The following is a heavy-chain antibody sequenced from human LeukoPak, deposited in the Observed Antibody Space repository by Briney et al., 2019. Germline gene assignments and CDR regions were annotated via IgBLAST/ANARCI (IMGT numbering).Heavy chain of an antibody. CDR2: ISSSSSYI. CDR3: AREDIVVVPAAKGLYYYYMDV. V-gene: IGHV3-21*01. CDR1: GFTFSSYS. J-gene: IGHJ6*03. D-gene: IGHD2-2*01. Sequence: GGSLRLSCAASGFTFSSYSMNWVRQAPGKGLEWVSSISSSSSYIYYADSVKGRFTISRGNAKNSLYLQMNSLRAEDTAVYYCAREDIVVVPAAKGLYYYYMDVWGKGTTVTISS.